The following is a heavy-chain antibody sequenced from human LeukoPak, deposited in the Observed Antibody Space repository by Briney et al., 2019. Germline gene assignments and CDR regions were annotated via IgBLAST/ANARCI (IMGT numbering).Heavy chain of an antibody. CDR1: GYTFTGYY. J-gene: IGHJ5*02. CDR2: INPNSGGT. Sequence: GASVKVSCKASGYTFTGYYMHWVRQAPGQGLEWMGWINPNSGGTNYAQKFQGRVTMTRDTSISTAYMELSRLRSDDTAVYYCASDPKLWDSSDVWFDPWGQGTLVTVSS. V-gene: IGHV1-2*02. D-gene: IGHD3-22*01. CDR3: ASDPKLWDSSDVWFDP.